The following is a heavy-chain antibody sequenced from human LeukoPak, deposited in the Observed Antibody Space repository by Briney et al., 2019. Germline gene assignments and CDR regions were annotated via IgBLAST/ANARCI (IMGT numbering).Heavy chain of an antibody. D-gene: IGHD1-26*01. CDR3: ARFINAYSGRGDY. CDR2: IYSGGST. V-gene: IGHV3-53*01. Sequence: PEGSLRLSCAASGFPVSSNYMSWVRQAPGKGLEWVSVIYSGGSTYYADSVKGRFTISRDNSKNTLYLQMNSLRAEDTAVYYCARFINAYSGRGDYWGQGTLVTVSS. J-gene: IGHJ4*02. CDR1: GFPVSSNY.